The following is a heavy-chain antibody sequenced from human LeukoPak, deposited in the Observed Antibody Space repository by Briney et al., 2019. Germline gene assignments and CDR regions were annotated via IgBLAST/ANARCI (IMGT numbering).Heavy chain of an antibody. Sequence: ASVKVTCKASVYTFTGYYMHWVRQAPGQGLEWMGWINPSSGDTNYTQKFQGRVTMTRDTSISTAYMELSRLRSDDTAVYYCAKPRSGYCSSTNCYSWFAPWRQGTLVTVSS. CDR1: VYTFTGYY. V-gene: IGHV1-2*02. CDR3: AKPRSGYCSSTNCYSWFAP. J-gene: IGHJ5*02. CDR2: INPSSGDT. D-gene: IGHD2-2*03.